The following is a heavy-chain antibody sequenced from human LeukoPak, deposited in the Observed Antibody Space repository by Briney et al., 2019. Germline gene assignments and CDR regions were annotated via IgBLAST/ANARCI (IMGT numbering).Heavy chain of an antibody. CDR2: IKHDGSEK. V-gene: IGHV3-7*03. CDR1: GFTYSRYC. J-gene: IGHJ6*03. D-gene: IGHD6-19*01. CDR3: ARVYSSGWSYYYYYMDV. Sequence: GGSLRLSCAASGFTYSRYCIRWVRQAPGKGLECVVNIKHDGSEKYYVDSVKGRFTSSRDNSKNTRYLQMNSLRAEDTAVYYCARVYSSGWSYYYYYMDVWGKGTTVTVSS.